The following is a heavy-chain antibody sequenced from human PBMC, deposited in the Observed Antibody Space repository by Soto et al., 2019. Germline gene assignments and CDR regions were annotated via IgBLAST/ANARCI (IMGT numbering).Heavy chain of an antibody. CDR3: AIVRVADSALDH. V-gene: IGHV3-30*02. CDR1: GFIFSNYG. D-gene: IGHD3-10*02. J-gene: IGHJ4*02. Sequence: PGGSLRLSCVGSGFIFSNYGMHWVRQAPGKGLEWVAFTSYDGSDILYADSVKGRFTISRDNSKSTLFLHMNRPTAEDTAIYFCAIVRVADSALDHWGQGTLVTVSA. CDR2: TSYDGSDI.